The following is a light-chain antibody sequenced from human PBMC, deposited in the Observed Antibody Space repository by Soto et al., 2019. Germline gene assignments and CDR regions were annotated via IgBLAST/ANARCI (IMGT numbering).Light chain of an antibody. CDR2: AAS. Sequence: AIQVTQSPSSLSASVGDRVTITCRASQCIRNDLGWYQQKPGKAPKLLMYAASTLQSGVPSRFSGSGSGTGFTLTISSLQPEDCATYYCLQDYNYPWTFGQGTKVEIK. V-gene: IGKV1-6*01. CDR3: LQDYNYPWT. CDR1: QCIRND. J-gene: IGKJ1*01.